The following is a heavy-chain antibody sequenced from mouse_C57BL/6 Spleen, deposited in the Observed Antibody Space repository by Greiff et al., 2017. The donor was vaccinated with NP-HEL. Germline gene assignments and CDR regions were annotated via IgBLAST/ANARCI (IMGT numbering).Heavy chain of an antibody. Sequence: QVQLQQSGPELVKPGASVKISCKASGYAFSSSWMNWVKQRPGTGLEWIGRIYPGDGDTNYNGKFKGKATLTADKSSSTAYMQLSSLTSEDSAVYVGARITTVVATEYFDVWGTGTTVTVSS. CDR1: GYAFSSSW. V-gene: IGHV1-82*01. D-gene: IGHD1-1*01. CDR2: IYPGDGDT. CDR3: ARITTVVATEYFDV. J-gene: IGHJ1*03.